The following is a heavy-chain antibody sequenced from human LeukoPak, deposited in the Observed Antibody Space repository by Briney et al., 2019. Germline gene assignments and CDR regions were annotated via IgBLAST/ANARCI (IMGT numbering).Heavy chain of an antibody. V-gene: IGHV4-39*01. CDR1: GGSISSSGYY. D-gene: IGHD2-21*01. Sequence: PSETLSLTCTVSGGSISSSGYYWGWIRQPPGKGLEWIGTISYTGSTYYNPSLQSRVTISVDTSKNEFSLKLTSVTAADTAVYYCARQKSDVATAGYFDCWGQGTLVTVSS. J-gene: IGHJ4*02. CDR3: ARQKSDVATAGYFDC. CDR2: ISYTGST.